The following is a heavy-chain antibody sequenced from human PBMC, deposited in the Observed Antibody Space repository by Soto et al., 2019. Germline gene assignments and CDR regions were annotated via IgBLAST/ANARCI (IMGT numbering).Heavy chain of an antibody. Sequence: QVQLVQSGAEVKKPGASVKVSCKASGYTFTGYYMHWVRQAPGQGLEWMGWINPNSGGTNYAQKFQGWVTMTRDKSTSTAYMELSRRRSEDTAVYYCARGGSTWIQLWRSDYWGQGTLVTVSS. J-gene: IGHJ4*02. V-gene: IGHV1-2*04. CDR1: GYTFTGYY. D-gene: IGHD5-18*01. CDR2: INPNSGGT. CDR3: ARGGSTWIQLWRSDY.